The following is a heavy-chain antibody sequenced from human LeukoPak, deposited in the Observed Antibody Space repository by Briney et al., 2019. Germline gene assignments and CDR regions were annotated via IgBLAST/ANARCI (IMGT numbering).Heavy chain of an antibody. CDR2: ISWNSGSI. CDR1: GFTFDDYA. CDR3: AKEYSSSWYGYYGMDV. D-gene: IGHD6-13*01. J-gene: IGHJ6*02. V-gene: IGHV3-9*01. Sequence: GGSLRLSCAASGFTFDDYAMHWVRQAPGKGLEWVSGISWNSGSIGYADSVKGRFTISRDNAKNSLYLQMNSLRAEDTALYYCAKEYSSSWYGYYGMDVWGQGTTVTVSS.